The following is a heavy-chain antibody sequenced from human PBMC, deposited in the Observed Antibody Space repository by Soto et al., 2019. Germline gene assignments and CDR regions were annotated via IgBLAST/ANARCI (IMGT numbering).Heavy chain of an antibody. J-gene: IGHJ4*02. D-gene: IGHD6-19*01. V-gene: IGHV3-23*01. CDR1: GFTFRSYT. Sequence: EVQLFASGAGLLQPGGSISLSCSASGFTFRSYTMTWVRQAPGKGLVWVAGTSGSGGNTHYADSVRGRFTISRANCKNKLFLQVDSLRADDTALYYCAKDPDSRGWYWRFDFEGQGTLLTVSS. CDR2: TSGSGGNT. CDR3: AKDPDSRGWYWRFDF.